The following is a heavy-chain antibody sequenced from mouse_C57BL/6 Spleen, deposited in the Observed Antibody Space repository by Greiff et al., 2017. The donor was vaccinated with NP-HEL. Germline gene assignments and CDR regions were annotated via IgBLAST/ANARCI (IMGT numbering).Heavy chain of an antibody. CDR3: TRDHGGGPY. CDR2: ISSGGDYI. V-gene: IGHV5-9-1*02. Sequence: EVKVVESGEGLVKPGGSLKLSCAASGFTFSSYAMSWVRQTPEKRLEWVAYISSGGDYIYYADTVKGRFTISRDNARNTLYLQMSSLKSEDTAMYYCTRDHGGGPYWGQGTLVTVSA. J-gene: IGHJ3*01. CDR1: GFTFSSYA.